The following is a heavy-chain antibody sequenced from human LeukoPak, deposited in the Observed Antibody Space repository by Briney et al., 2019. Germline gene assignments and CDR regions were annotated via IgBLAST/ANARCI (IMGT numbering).Heavy chain of an antibody. J-gene: IGHJ5*02. Sequence: ASETLSLTCTVSGGSISSNEYHWGWIRQPPGKGLEWIGSIYYTGTTYYSPSLKSRVTISADTSKNHFSLRLTSLTAADTAVYYCAKHDYALGTVVDPWGQGTLVTVSS. V-gene: IGHV4-39*01. D-gene: IGHD4-17*01. CDR3: AKHDYALGTVVDP. CDR1: GGSISSNEYH. CDR2: IYYTGTT.